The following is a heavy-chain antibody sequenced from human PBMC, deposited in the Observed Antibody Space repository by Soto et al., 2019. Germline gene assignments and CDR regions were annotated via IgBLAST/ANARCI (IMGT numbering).Heavy chain of an antibody. CDR1: GFTFSSYA. CDR3: VRGGKLVHEFDW. Sequence: QVQLVESGGGVVQPGRSLRLSCAASGFTFSSYAMHWVRQAPGKGLEWVAGISDDGSNKSFADSVKGRFTISRDNSKNTLYLKMNSLRAEDTAVYYCVRGGKLVHEFDWWGHGTLVNVSS. J-gene: IGHJ4*01. CDR2: ISDDGSNK. D-gene: IGHD6-13*01. V-gene: IGHV3-30-3*01.